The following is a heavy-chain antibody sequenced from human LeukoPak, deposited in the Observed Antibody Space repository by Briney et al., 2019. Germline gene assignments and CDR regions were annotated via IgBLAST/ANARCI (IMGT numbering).Heavy chain of an antibody. CDR2: IYYSGST. CDR1: GVTIGNDYDY. J-gene: IGHJ4*02. CDR3: ARDLRAGDLALDY. D-gene: IGHD7-27*01. Sequence: PSETLSLTCTVSGVTIGNDYDYWGWIRQPPGKGLEWIGSIYYSGSTYYNPSLKSRVTISVDTSKNQFSLKVRSVTAADTAVYYCARDLRAGDLALDYWGQGTLVTVSS. V-gene: IGHV4-39*07.